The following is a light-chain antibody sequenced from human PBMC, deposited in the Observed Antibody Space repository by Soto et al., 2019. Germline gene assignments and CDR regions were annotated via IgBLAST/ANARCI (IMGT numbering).Light chain of an antibody. J-gene: IGKJ1*01. CDR1: QSVNAN. Sequence: EVVMTQSPATLSVSPGERATLSCRASQSVNANLAWYQQKPGQAPRLLIHGASNRATGIPARFSGSGFGTDFILTISSLQSEDFAVYYCQQYNTWLWTVGQGTKV. CDR2: GAS. CDR3: QQYNTWLWT. V-gene: IGKV3-15*01.